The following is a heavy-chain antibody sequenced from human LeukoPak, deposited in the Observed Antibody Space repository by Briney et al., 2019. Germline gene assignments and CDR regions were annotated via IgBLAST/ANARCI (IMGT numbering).Heavy chain of an antibody. CDR1: GYTFTSYD. D-gene: IGHD3-9*01. Sequence: ASVKVSFKASGYTFTSYDINWVRQATGQGLEWMGWMNPNSGNTGYAQKFQGRVTMTRNTSISTAYMELSSLRSEDTAVYYCARDPVLRYFDWLLPAGNWFDPWGQGTLVTVSS. CDR2: MNPNSGNT. V-gene: IGHV1-8*01. CDR3: ARDPVLRYFDWLLPAGNWFDP. J-gene: IGHJ5*02.